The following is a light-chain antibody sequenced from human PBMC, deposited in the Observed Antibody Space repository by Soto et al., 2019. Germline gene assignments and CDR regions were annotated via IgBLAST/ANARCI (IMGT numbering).Light chain of an antibody. CDR2: GAS. CDR3: QQYGRSGT. V-gene: IGKV3-20*01. J-gene: IGKJ1*01. Sequence: ELLMTQSPATLSVSPGERATLSCRASQSFRSNVAWYQQKPGQAPRLLIYGASNRANGLPDRFSGSGSGKDFTLTISRLEPEDYAVYYCQQYGRSGTFGQGTKVDI. CDR1: QSFRSN.